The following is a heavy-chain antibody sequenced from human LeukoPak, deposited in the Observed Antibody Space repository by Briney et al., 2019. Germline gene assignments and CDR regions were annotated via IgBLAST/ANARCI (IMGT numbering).Heavy chain of an antibody. J-gene: IGHJ4*02. CDR2: INTSGVST. V-gene: IGHV1-46*01. CDR3: ARDAFLSGSLSPIDY. CDR1: GYIFTNYY. D-gene: IGHD5-12*01. Sequence: ASVKVSCKASGYIFTNYYMHSVRQAPGQGLEWMGIINTSGVSTSSAQKFQGRVTMTRDTSTSTVYMELSSLRSEDTALYYCARDAFLSGSLSPIDYWGQGTLVTVSS.